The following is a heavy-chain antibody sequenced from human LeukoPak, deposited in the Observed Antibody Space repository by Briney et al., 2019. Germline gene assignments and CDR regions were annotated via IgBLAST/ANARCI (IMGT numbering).Heavy chain of an antibody. V-gene: IGHV1-2*02. J-gene: IGHJ5*02. CDR3: ARGVGWFGEPFNWFDP. Sequence: ASVKVSCKASGGTFSSYAISWVRQAPGQGLEWMGWINPNSGGTNYAQKFQGRVTMTRDTSISTAYMELSRLRSDDTAVYYCARGVGWFGEPFNWFDPWGQGTLVTVSS. CDR1: GGTFSSYA. CDR2: INPNSGGT. D-gene: IGHD3-10*01.